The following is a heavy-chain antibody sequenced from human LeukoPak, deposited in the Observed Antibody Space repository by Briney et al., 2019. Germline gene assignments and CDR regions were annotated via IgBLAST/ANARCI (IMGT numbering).Heavy chain of an antibody. V-gene: IGHV1-18*01. CDR3: ARGWEPMYYFDY. Sequence: ASVKVSCKASGYTFTSYGISWVRQAPGQGLEWMGWISAYNGNTNYAQKLHGRVTMTTDTSTSTAYMELRSLGSEDTAVYYCARGWEPMYYFDYWGQGTLVTVSS. J-gene: IGHJ4*02. CDR2: ISAYNGNT. D-gene: IGHD1-26*01. CDR1: GYTFTSYG.